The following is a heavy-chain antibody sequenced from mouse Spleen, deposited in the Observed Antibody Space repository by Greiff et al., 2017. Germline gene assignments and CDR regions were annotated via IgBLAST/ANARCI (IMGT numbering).Heavy chain of an antibody. V-gene: IGHV1-19*01. CDR1: GYTFTDYY. J-gene: IGHJ1*01. CDR2: INPYNGGT. D-gene: IGHD3-2*02. CDR3: ARRLLNWYFDV. Sequence: EVQLQQSGPVLVKPGASVKMSCKASGYTFTDYYMNWVKQSHGKSLEWIGVINPYNGGTSYNQKFKGKATLTVDKSSSTAYMELNSLTSEDSAVYYCARRLLNWYFDVWGAGTTVTVSS.